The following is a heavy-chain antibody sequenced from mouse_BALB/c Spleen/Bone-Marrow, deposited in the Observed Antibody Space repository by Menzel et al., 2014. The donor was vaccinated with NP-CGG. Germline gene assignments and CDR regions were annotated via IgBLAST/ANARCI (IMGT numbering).Heavy chain of an antibody. J-gene: IGHJ4*01. Sequence: EVQLVESGGGLVQLGGSRKLSCAASGFTFSSFGMHWVRQAPEKGLEWVAYISSGSSSIYYADTVKGRFTISRDNPKNPLFLQMTSLRSEDTAMYYCARRILLHYAIDYWGQGTSVTVSS. V-gene: IGHV5-17*02. CDR3: ARRILLHYAIDY. CDR1: GFTFSSFG. D-gene: IGHD2-10*01. CDR2: ISSGSSSI.